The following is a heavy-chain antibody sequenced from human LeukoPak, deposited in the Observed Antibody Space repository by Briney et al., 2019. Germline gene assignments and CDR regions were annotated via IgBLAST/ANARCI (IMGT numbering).Heavy chain of an antibody. V-gene: IGHV4-39*07. CDR1: GGSISSSSYY. J-gene: IGHJ6*03. Sequence: SETLSLTCTVSGGSISSSSYYWGWIRQPPGKGLEWIGSIYYSGSTHYNPSLKSRVTISVDTSKNQFSLTLSSVTAADTAVYYCARAGNWNYIYYYYMDVWGKGTTVTVSS. D-gene: IGHD1-7*01. CDR3: ARAGNWNYIYYYYMDV. CDR2: IYYSGST.